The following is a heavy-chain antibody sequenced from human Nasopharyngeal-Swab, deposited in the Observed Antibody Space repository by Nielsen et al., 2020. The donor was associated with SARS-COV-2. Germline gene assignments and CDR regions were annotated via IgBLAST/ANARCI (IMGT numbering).Heavy chain of an antibody. CDR3: AKMARTMTKYYFDY. D-gene: IGHD4-17*01. CDR1: GFTFSSYG. V-gene: IGHV3-23*03. Sequence: GESLKISCAASGFTFSSYGVSWVRQAPGKGLEWVSIIFSTGSPIYCADSVKGRFTISRDNSRNTLYLQMNSLRAEDTAVYYCAKMARTMTKYYFDYWGQGALVTVSS. CDR2: IFSTGSPI. J-gene: IGHJ4*02.